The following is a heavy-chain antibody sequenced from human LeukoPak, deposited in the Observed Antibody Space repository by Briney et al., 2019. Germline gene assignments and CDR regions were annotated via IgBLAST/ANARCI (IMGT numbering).Heavy chain of an antibody. J-gene: IGHJ5*02. V-gene: IGHV3-30*02. CDR1: GITLSSYG. D-gene: IGHD6-19*01. CDR3: ARDPSSGWYLKGWFDP. CDR2: MRYDGSNR. Sequence: PGGSLRLSCAASGITLSSYGMHWVRQAPGKGLEWVAFMRYDGSNRYYTDSVKGRFTISRDNAKNSLYLQMNSLRAEDTAVYYCARDPSSGWYLKGWFDPWGQGTLVTVSS.